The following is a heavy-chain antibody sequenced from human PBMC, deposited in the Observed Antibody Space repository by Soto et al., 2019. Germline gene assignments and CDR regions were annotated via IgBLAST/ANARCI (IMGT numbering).Heavy chain of an antibody. V-gene: IGHV3-23*01. CDR1: GFTFSSYA. Sequence: GGSRRLSCAASGFTFSSYAMSWVRQAPGKGLEWVSAIGGSGGSTYYADSVKGRFTISRDNSKNTLYLQMYSLRAEDTAVYYSAKGTGYSSGWYYSDYHGMDVWGQGTTVTVSS. CDR2: IGGSGGST. CDR3: AKGTGYSSGWYYSDYHGMDV. J-gene: IGHJ6*02. D-gene: IGHD6-19*01.